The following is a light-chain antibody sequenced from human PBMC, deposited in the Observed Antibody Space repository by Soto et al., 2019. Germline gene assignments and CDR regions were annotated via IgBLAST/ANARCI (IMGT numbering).Light chain of an antibody. Sequence: DIQMTQSPSTLSASVGDTVTITCRASQTITSRLAWYQQKPGKAPNLLIYKTSTLESGVPSRVSGSGSGTEFSLTISTLQPDDFATYYCQHYDSYSPVGGGTKVEIK. CDR1: QTITSR. CDR2: KTS. J-gene: IGKJ4*01. CDR3: QHYDSYSP. V-gene: IGKV1-5*03.